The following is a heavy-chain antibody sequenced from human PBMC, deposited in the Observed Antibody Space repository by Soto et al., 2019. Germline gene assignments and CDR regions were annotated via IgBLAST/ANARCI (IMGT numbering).Heavy chain of an antibody. CDR3: ARDPSGGATPNLDAFDI. V-gene: IGHV4-31*03. J-gene: IGHJ3*02. CDR2: IYYSGST. D-gene: IGHD1-26*01. Sequence: SETLSLTCTVSGGSISSGGYYWSWIRQHPGKGLEWIGYIYYSGSTYYNPSLKSRVTISVDTSKNQFSLKLSSVTAADTAVYYCARDPSGGATPNLDAFDIWGQGTMVTVSS. CDR1: GGSISSGGYY.